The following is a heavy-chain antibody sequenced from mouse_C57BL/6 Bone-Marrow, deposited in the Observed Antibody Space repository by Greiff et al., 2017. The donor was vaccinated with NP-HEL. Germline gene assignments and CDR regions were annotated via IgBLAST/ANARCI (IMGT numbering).Heavy chain of an antibody. D-gene: IGHD4-1*01. CDR3: ASRTGTFDY. J-gene: IGHJ2*01. Sequence: VMLVESGPGLVAPSQSLSITCTVSGFSLTSSGVDWVRQSPGKGLEWLGVIWGVGSTNYNSALKSRLSISKDNSKSQVFLKINSLQTDDTAMYYCASRTGTFDYWGQGTTLTVSS. CDR2: IWGVGST. V-gene: IGHV2-6*01. CDR1: GFSLTSSG.